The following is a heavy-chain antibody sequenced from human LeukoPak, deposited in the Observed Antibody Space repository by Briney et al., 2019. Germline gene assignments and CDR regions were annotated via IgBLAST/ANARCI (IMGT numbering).Heavy chain of an antibody. CDR1: GFTFSSYW. CDR3: ARDLSGTYYDFWSGYYDWYFDL. D-gene: IGHD3-3*01. V-gene: IGHV3-74*01. Sequence: PGGSLRLSCAASGFTFSSYWMHWVRQAPGKGLEWVSRINSDGSSTSYADSVKGRFTISRDNAKNTLYLQMNSLRAEDTAVYYCARDLSGTYYDFWSGYYDWYFDLWGRGTLVTVSS. CDR2: INSDGSST. J-gene: IGHJ2*01.